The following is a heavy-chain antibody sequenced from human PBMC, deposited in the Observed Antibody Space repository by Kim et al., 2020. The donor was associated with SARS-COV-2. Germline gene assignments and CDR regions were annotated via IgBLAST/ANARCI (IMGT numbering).Heavy chain of an antibody. CDR1: GYTFTSYG. Sequence: ASVKVSCKASGYTFTSYGISWVRQAPGQGLEWMGWISAYNGNTNYAQKLQGRVTMTTDTSTSTAYMELRSLRSDDTAVYYCARDIESGYSSSWYRVGGYWGQGTLVTVSS. CDR3: ARDIESGYSSSWYRVGGY. J-gene: IGHJ4*02. D-gene: IGHD6-13*01. V-gene: IGHV1-18*01. CDR2: ISAYNGNT.